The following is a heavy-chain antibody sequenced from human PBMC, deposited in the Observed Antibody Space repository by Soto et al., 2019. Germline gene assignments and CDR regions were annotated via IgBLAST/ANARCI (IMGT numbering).Heavy chain of an antibody. Sequence: SVTLSLTCAVYDGSFSGYYWSWNRQPPRKGLEGIGEINHSGSTNYNPALKSRVTISVDTSKNQFSLKLSSATAADTAVYYCARHHDSWGQGTLVTVSS. CDR3: ARHHDS. J-gene: IGHJ4*02. CDR2: INHSGST. CDR1: DGSFSGYY. V-gene: IGHV4-34*01.